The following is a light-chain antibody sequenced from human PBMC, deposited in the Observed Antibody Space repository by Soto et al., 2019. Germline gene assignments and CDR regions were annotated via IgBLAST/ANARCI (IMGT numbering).Light chain of an antibody. V-gene: IGKV4-1*01. CDR1: QSVLYSSNNKNY. CDR3: QQYYSAPGT. J-gene: IGKJ2*02. CDR2: WAS. Sequence: DIVMTQSPDSLAVSLGERATINCKSSQSVLYSSNNKNYLAWYQQKPGQPPKLLIYWASTRASGVPDRFSGSGSGTDFTLTISSLQAEDVAVYYCQQYYSAPGTFGQGTKLEIK.